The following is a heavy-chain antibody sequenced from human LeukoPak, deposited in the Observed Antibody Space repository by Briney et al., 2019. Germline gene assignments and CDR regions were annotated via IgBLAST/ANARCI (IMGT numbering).Heavy chain of an antibody. J-gene: IGHJ5*02. CDR2: IYYSGST. V-gene: IGHV4-59*08. CDR1: GGSISGYY. CDR3: ARHVGYGNNWFDP. D-gene: IGHD5-18*01. Sequence: SETLSLTCTVSGGSISGYYWSWIRQPPGKGLEWIGYIYYSGSTNYNPSLKSRVTISVDTSKNQFSLKLRSVTAADTAVYYCARHVGYGNNWFDPWGQGTLVTVSS.